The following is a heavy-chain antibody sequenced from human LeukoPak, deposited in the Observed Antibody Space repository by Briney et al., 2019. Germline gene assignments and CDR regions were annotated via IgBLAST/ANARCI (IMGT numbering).Heavy chain of an antibody. CDR3: SRGPGHYFDY. J-gene: IGHJ4*02. CDR2: INPSSGAT. Sequence: GASVKVSCKASRYTFNYYYMHWVRPAPGQGLGWMGWINPSSGATNYAQKFQGRVTMTRDTSVSTAYMELTRLRSDDSAVFYCSRGPGHYFDYWGQGTVVTVPS. CDR1: RYTFNYYY. V-gene: IGHV1-2*02. D-gene: IGHD3-10*01.